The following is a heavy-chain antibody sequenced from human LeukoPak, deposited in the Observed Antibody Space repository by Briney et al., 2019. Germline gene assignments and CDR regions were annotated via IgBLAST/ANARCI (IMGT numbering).Heavy chain of an antibody. CDR3: AREFRKGWDWFDP. J-gene: IGHJ5*02. CDR2: INHSGST. Sequence: PSETLSLTCAVYGASFSGYYWTWIRQPPGRGLEWIGEINHSGSTNYNPSLKSRVTISVDTSKNQFSLKLSSVTAADTAVYYCAREFRKGWDWFDPWGQGTLVTVSS. CDR1: GASFSGYY. V-gene: IGHV4-34*01. D-gene: IGHD1-26*01.